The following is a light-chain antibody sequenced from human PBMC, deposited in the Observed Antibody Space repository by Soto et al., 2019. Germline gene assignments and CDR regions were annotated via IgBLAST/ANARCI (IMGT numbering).Light chain of an antibody. J-gene: IGKJ1*01. CDR1: QSVSSSY. CDR3: QQYGSSSWT. V-gene: IGKV3-20*01. CDR2: GAS. Sequence: EIVLTQSPGTLSLSPGERATLSCRASQSVSSSYLAWYQQKPGQAPRLLIYGASSRATGIPDRFSGSGSESHFTLTISRLEPEDFAVYYCQQYGSSSWTFGQGTKVEIK.